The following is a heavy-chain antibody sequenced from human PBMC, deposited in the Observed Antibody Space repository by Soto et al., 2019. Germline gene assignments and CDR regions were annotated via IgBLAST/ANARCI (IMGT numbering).Heavy chain of an antibody. CDR2: INPSGGST. Sequence: ASVKVSCKASGYTFTSYYMHWVRQAPGQGLEWMGIINPSGGSTSYAQKFQGRVTMTRDTSTSTVYKELSSLRSEDTAVYYCASYCSGGSCYRGIDAFDIWGQGTMVTVSS. CDR3: ASYCSGGSCYRGIDAFDI. CDR1: GYTFTSYY. D-gene: IGHD2-15*01. J-gene: IGHJ3*02. V-gene: IGHV1-46*03.